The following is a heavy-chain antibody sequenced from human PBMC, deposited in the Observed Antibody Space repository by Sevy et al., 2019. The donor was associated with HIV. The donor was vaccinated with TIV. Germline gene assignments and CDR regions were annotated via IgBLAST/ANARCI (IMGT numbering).Heavy chain of an antibody. CDR3: ARRGRFLEWFPNDYYYYGMDV. D-gene: IGHD3-3*01. CDR1: GGSISSSSYY. J-gene: IGHJ6*02. Sequence: SETLSLTCTVSGGSISSSSYYWGWIRQPPGKGLEWIGSIYYSGSTYYNPSLKSRVTISVDTSKNQFSLKLSSVTAADTAVYYCARRGRFLEWFPNDYYYYGMDVWGQGTTVTVSS. CDR2: IYYSGST. V-gene: IGHV4-39*01.